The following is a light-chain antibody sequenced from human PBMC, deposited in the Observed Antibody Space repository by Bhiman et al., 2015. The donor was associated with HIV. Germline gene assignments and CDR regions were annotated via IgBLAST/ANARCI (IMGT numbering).Light chain of an antibody. J-gene: IGLJ1*01. Sequence: QPVLTQPPSASGTPGQTITISCSGSSSNIGSNDVYWYQHLPGTTPKVVIYKNNRRPSGVPDRFSGSKSGTSASLVIRGLQSEDESEYYCATWDDNLSADYFFGTGTKVTVL. CDR1: SSNIGSND. V-gene: IGLV1-47*01. CDR2: KNN. CDR3: ATWDDNLSADYF.